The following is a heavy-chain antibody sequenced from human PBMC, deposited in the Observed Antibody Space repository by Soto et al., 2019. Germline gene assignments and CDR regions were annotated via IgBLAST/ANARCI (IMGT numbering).Heavy chain of an antibody. CDR3: ARHLNKSWFDP. J-gene: IGHJ5*02. Sequence: SETLSLTCTVSGGSISSYYWSWIRQPPGKGLEWIGYIYYSGSTNYNPSLKSRVTISVDTSKNQFSLKLSSVTAADTAVYYCARHLNKSWFDPWGQGTLVTVSS. CDR1: GGSISSYY. CDR2: IYYSGST. V-gene: IGHV4-59*08.